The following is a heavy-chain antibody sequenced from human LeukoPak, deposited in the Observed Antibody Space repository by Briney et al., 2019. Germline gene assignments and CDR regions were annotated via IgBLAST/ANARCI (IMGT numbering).Heavy chain of an antibody. CDR1: GFTFSSYE. J-gene: IGHJ4*02. Sequence: PGGSLRLACAASGFTFSSYEMNWVRQAPGKGLEWVSYISSSGSTIYYADSVKGRFTISRDNAKNSLYLQMNSLRAEDTAVYYCAKSMVRGVIILFDNWGQGTLVTVSS. D-gene: IGHD3-10*01. V-gene: IGHV3-48*03. CDR2: ISSSGSTI. CDR3: AKSMVRGVIILFDN.